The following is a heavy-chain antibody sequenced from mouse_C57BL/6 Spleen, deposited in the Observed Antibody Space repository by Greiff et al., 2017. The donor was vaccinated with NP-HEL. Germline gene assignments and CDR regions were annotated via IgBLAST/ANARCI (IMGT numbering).Heavy chain of an antibody. CDR1: GYTFTSYW. CDR2: IHPNSGST. J-gene: IGHJ4*01. Sequence: QVQLKESGAELVKPGASVKLSCKASGYTFTSYWMHWVKQRPGQGLEWIGMIHPNSGSTNYNEKFKSKATLTVDKSSSTAYMQLSSLTSEDSAVYYCAGDGNYLYYAMDYWGQGTSVTVSS. D-gene: IGHD2-1*01. CDR3: AGDGNYLYYAMDY. V-gene: IGHV1-64*01.